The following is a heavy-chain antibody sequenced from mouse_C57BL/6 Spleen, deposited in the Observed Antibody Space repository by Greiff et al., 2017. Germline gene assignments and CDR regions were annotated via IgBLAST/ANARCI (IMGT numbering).Heavy chain of an antibody. D-gene: IGHD1-1*01. CDR1: GYTFTSYW. V-gene: IGHV1-69*01. J-gene: IGHJ4*01. Sequence: QVQLQQPGAELVMPGASVKLSCKASGYTFTSYWMHWVKQRPGQGLEWIGEIDPSDSYTNYNQKFKGKSTLTVYKSSSTAYMQLSSLTSEDSAVYYCARRAVVDAMDYWGQGTSVTVSS. CDR2: IDPSDSYT. CDR3: ARRAVVDAMDY.